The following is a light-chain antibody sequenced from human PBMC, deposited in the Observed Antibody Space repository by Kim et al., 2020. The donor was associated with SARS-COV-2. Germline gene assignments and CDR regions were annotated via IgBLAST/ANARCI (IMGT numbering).Light chain of an antibody. CDR1: SSTIGSNT. J-gene: IGLJ2*01. CDR2: NNN. Sequence: GQRFTISCSGSSSTIGSNTVTWYQQVPGTAPKLLIYNNNQRPSGVPDRFSGSKSGTSGSLAISGLQSEDEAEYYCAAWDDSLNGVGFGGGTQLTVL. CDR3: AAWDDSLNGVG. V-gene: IGLV1-44*01.